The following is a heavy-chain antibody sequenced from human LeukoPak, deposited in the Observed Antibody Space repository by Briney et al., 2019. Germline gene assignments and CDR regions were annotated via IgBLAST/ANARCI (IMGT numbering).Heavy chain of an antibody. CDR3: ARQTGSGLFILP. Sequence: PSETLSLTCAVYGGSFSGYYWSWIRQPPGKGLEWIGEINHSGSTNYNPSLKSRVTISVDTSKNQFSLRLTSVTAADTAVYYCARQTGSGLFILPGGHGTLVTVSS. V-gene: IGHV4-34*01. D-gene: IGHD3/OR15-3a*01. CDR2: INHSGST. CDR1: GGSFSGYY. J-gene: IGHJ4*01.